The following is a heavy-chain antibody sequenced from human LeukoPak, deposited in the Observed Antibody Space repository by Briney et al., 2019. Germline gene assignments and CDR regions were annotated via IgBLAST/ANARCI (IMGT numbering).Heavy chain of an antibody. V-gene: IGHV1-2*02. Sequence: EASVKVSCKASGYTFTGYYMHWVRQAPGQGLEWMGWINPNSGGTNYAQKFQGRVTMTRDTSISTAYMELSSLRSEDTAVYYCATYYYDSSGYYYKAAFDIWGQGTMVTVSS. CDR1: GYTFTGYY. CDR3: ATYYYDSSGYYYKAAFDI. D-gene: IGHD3-22*01. CDR2: INPNSGGT. J-gene: IGHJ3*02.